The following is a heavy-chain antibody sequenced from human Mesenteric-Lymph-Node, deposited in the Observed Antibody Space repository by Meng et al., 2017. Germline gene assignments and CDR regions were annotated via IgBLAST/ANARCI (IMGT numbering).Heavy chain of an antibody. CDR3: ARGSWDINNLYSPNHFDN. CDR2: IIPILGIT. D-gene: IGHD1-1*01. J-gene: IGHJ4*02. Sequence: VKVSCKASGGTFSSYSISWVRQAPGQGLEWMGRIIPILGITNYAQKFQGRVTITADKSTSTACLELSSLRSEDTAMYYCARGSWDINNLYSPNHFDNWGQGTLVTVSS. V-gene: IGHV1-69*02. CDR1: GGTFSSYS.